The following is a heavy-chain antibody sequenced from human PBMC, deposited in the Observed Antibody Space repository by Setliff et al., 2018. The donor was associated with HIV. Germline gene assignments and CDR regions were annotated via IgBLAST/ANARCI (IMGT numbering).Heavy chain of an antibody. Sequence: ASVKVSCKASGYTFTGYYMHWVRQAPGQGLEWMGIINPSGGSTSYAQSFQDRVTMTRDTSTSTVYMELSSLRSEDTAVYYCARVRYCSGGSCYGGEYWFDPWGQGTLVTVSS. D-gene: IGHD2-15*01. CDR2: INPSGGST. J-gene: IGHJ5*02. V-gene: IGHV1-46*01. CDR3: ARVRYCSGGSCYGGEYWFDP. CDR1: GYTFTGYY.